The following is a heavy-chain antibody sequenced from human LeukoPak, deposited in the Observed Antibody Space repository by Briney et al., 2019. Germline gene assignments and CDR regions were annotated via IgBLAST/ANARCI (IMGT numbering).Heavy chain of an antibody. CDR3: ARLAVFRGAARDTNTQ. Sequence: ASVKVSCKASGYTFTGYDINWVRQATGHGLEWMGWMNPNSGNTGYAQKFQGRVTMTRNTSISTAYMELSSLRSEDTAVYYCARLAVFRGAARDTNTQWGQGTLVTVSS. CDR2: MNPNSGNT. D-gene: IGHD3-10*01. CDR1: GYTFTGYD. V-gene: IGHV1-8*01. J-gene: IGHJ4*02.